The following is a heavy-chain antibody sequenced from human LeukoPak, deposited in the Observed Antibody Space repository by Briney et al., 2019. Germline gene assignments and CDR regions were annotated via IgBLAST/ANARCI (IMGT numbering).Heavy chain of an antibody. CDR1: GFTFSSYA. Sequence: GSLRLSCAASGFTFSSYAMSWVRQAPGKGLEWVSAISGSGGSTYYADSVKGRFTISRDNSKNTLYLQMNSLRAEDTAVYYCAKAGKRAYGDYADFDYWGQGTLVTVSS. CDR3: AKAGKRAYGDYADFDY. V-gene: IGHV3-23*01. CDR2: ISGSGGST. D-gene: IGHD4-17*01. J-gene: IGHJ4*02.